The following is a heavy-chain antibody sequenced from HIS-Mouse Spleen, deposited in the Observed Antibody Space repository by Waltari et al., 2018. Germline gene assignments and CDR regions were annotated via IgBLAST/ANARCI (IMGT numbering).Heavy chain of an antibody. CDR1: GYTFTGYY. J-gene: IGHJ5*02. CDR3: ARERAAAADNWFDP. D-gene: IGHD6-13*01. V-gene: IGHV1-2*02. CDR2: INPNSGGT. Sequence: QVQLVQSGAEVKKPGASVKVSCKASGYTFTGYYMHWVRQAPGQGLAWMRRINPNSGGTNNAQKFQGRVTMTRDTSISTAYMELSRLRSDDTAVYYCARERAAAADNWFDPWGQGTLVTVSS.